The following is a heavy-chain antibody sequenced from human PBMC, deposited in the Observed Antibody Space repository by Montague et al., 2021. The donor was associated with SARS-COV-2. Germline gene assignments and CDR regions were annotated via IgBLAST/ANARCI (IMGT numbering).Heavy chain of an antibody. Sequence: TLSLTCTVPGGSISSSGYYWSGIRQYPGKGPEWIGYIYYSGSTYYNPSLTSRVTISVDTSKNQFTLKLSSVTASDTAVYYCASVQGITMIVVVIGGFDIWGQGTMVTVSS. D-gene: IGHD3-22*01. CDR3: ASVQGITMIVVVIGGFDI. J-gene: IGHJ3*02. V-gene: IGHV4-31*03. CDR2: IYYSGST. CDR1: GGSISSSGYY.